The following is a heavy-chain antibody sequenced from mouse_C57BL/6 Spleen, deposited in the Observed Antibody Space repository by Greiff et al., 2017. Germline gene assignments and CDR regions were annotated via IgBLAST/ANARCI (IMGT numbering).Heavy chain of an antibody. CDR3: ARAPIITTVVNWYFDV. D-gene: IGHD1-1*01. CDR2: ISDGGSYT. J-gene: IGHJ1*03. Sequence: EVKVVESGGGLVKPGGSLKLSCAASGFTFSSYAMSWVRQTPEKRLEWVATISDGGSYTYYPDNVKGRFTISRDNAKNNLYLQMSHLKSEDTAMYYCARAPIITTVVNWYFDVWGTGTTVTVSS. V-gene: IGHV5-4*03. CDR1: GFTFSSYA.